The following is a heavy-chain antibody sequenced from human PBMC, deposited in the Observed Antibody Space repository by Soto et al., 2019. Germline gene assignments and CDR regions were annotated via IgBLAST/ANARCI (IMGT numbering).Heavy chain of an antibody. D-gene: IGHD2-8*01. J-gene: IGHJ3*02. CDR2: MSGTGGST. CDR3: AKDARDCTNGVCYRPLGPVDI. Sequence: GGSLRLSCAASGSTFSNYAMSWVRQAPGKGLEWVSAMSGTGGSTYYADSVKGRFTISRDNSKNTLYLQMSSLRAEDTAVYYCAKDARDCTNGVCYRPLGPVDIWGQGTMVTVSS. V-gene: IGHV3-23*01. CDR1: GSTFSNYA.